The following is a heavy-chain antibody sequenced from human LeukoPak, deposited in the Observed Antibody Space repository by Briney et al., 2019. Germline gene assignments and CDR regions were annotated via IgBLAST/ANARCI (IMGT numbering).Heavy chain of an antibody. Sequence: RGSLRLSCAASRFTFSSYAMSWVRQAPGKGLEWVSSITGSSASTCYADSVKGRFTISRDNSKNTLYLQRNSLRAEDTAVYYCARDNGEWRLNWFDHWGQGTLVTVSS. CDR2: ITGSSAST. V-gene: IGHV3-23*01. CDR1: RFTFSSYA. CDR3: ARDNGEWRLNWFDH. D-gene: IGHD2-8*01. J-gene: IGHJ5*02.